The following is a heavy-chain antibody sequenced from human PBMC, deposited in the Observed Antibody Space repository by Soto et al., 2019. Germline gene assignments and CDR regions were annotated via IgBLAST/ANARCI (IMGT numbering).Heavy chain of an antibody. Sequence: QVQLVQSGAEVKKPGASVKVSCKASGYTFTSYGISWVRQAPGQGLEWMGWISAYNGNTNYAQKLQGRVTMTTDTSTSTGYMEVRSLGSYDPAVYYCANIAAAGLNWFRPWGQGTLVTVSS. D-gene: IGHD6-13*01. CDR3: ANIAAAGLNWFRP. J-gene: IGHJ5*02. CDR1: GYTFTSYG. CDR2: ISAYNGNT. V-gene: IGHV1-18*01.